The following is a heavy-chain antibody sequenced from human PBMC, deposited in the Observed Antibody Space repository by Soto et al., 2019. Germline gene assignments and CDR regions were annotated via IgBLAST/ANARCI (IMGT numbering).Heavy chain of an antibody. D-gene: IGHD6-13*01. Sequence: GASVNVRCKASRYTFTSCAISFLLPYTGPGLEWMGWISAYNGNTNYAQKLQGRVTMTTDTSTSTACMELRSLRSDDTAVYYCARNGKQLVESYYYYYGMDGWGPGTTVT. CDR3: ARNGKQLVESYYYYYGMDG. CDR1: RYTFTSCA. J-gene: IGHJ6*02. V-gene: IGHV1-18*04. CDR2: ISAYNGNT.